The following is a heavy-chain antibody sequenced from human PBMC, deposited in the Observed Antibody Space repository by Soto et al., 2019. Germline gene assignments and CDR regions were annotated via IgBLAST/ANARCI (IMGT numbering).Heavy chain of an antibody. Sequence: GGSLRLSCAASGFTFSSYGMHWVRQAPGKGLEWVAVISYDGSNKYYADSVKGRFTISRDNSKNTLYLQMNSLRAEDTAVYYCAKKDAVGFGNMIVATIVNYYYYGMDVWGQGTTVTVSS. CDR1: GFTFSSYG. CDR2: ISYDGSNK. CDR3: AKKDAVGFGNMIVATIVNYYYYGMDV. V-gene: IGHV3-30*18. D-gene: IGHD5-12*01. J-gene: IGHJ6*02.